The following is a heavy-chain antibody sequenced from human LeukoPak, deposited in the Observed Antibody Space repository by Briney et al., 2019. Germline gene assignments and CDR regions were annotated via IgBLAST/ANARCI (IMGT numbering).Heavy chain of an antibody. Sequence: GGSLRLPCAASGFTFSSYSMNWVRQAPGKGLEWVSYISSSSSTIYYADSVKGRFTISRDNAKNSLYLQMNSLRAEDTAVYYCARDGHCSSTSCYTGETRTFDYWGQGTLVTVSS. CDR3: ARDGHCSSTSCYTGETRTFDY. CDR2: ISSSSSTI. D-gene: IGHD2-2*02. V-gene: IGHV3-48*01. J-gene: IGHJ4*02. CDR1: GFTFSSYS.